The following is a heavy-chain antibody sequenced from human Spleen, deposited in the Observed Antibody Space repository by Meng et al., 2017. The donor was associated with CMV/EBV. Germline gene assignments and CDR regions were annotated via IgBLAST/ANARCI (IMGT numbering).Heavy chain of an antibody. CDR2: ITSKVYGGTP. CDR1: GFYFGDYA. J-gene: IGHJ4*02. CDR3: TRNWYSGYDYYFDY. D-gene: IGHD5-12*01. V-gene: IGHV3-49*04. Sequence: GESLKISCATSGFYFGDYAMGWVRQAPGKGLEWIGFITSKVYGGTPEYAASVKGRFTISRDDSKRMAYLQMNSLKVADTAVYYCTRNWYSGYDYYFDYWGQGRLVTVSS.